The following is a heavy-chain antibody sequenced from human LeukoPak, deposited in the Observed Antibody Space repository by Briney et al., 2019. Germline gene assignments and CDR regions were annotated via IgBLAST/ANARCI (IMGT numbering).Heavy chain of an antibody. CDR3: ARRAGAYSHPYDY. J-gene: IGHJ4*02. CDR2: INHSGST. Sequence: PSETLSLTCAVYGGSFSGYYWSWIRQPPGKGLEWIGEINHSGSTNYNPSLKSRVTISVDTSKNQFSLKLSSVTAADTAVYYCARRAGAYSHPYDYWGQGTLVTVSS. D-gene: IGHD4/OR15-4a*01. CDR1: GGSFSGYY. V-gene: IGHV4-34*01.